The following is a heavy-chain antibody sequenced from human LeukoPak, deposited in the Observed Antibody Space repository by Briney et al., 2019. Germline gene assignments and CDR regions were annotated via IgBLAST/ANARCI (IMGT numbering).Heavy chain of an antibody. V-gene: IGHV4-59*01. CDR2: IYYSGST. Sequence: SETLSLTCTVSGGSISSYYWSWIRQPPGKGLEWIGYIYYSGSTNYNPSLKSRVTISVDTSKNQFSLKLSSVTAADTAVYYCARGFSDGDRALDYWGQGTLVTVSS. J-gene: IGHJ4*02. CDR1: GGSISSYY. D-gene: IGHD2-21*02. CDR3: ARGFSDGDRALDY.